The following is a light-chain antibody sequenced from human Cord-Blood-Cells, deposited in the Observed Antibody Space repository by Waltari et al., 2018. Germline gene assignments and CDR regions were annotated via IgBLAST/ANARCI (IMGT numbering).Light chain of an antibody. CDR3: QQYNSYSLLT. J-gene: IGKJ4*02. CDR2: KAS. CDR1: QSISNW. Sequence: DIQMTQSPSPLSASVGDRVTITCRASQSISNWLAWYQQKPGKAPKRLIYKASTLESGVPSRFSGSGSGTEFTLTSSSLQPDDFATYYCQQYNSYSLLTFGGGTKVEIK. V-gene: IGKV1-5*03.